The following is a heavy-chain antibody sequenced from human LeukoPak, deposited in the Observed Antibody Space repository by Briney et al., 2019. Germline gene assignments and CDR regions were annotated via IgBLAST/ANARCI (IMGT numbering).Heavy chain of an antibody. CDR3: ARDYDFWSGYSYYYGMDV. J-gene: IGHJ6*02. Sequence: GGSLRLSCAASGFTFSSYWMSWVRQAPGKGLEWVANIKQDGSEKYYVDSVKGRFTISRDNAKNSLYLQMNSLRAEDTAVYHCARDYDFWSGYSYYYGMDVWGQGTTVTVSS. D-gene: IGHD3-3*01. CDR2: IKQDGSEK. CDR1: GFTFSSYW. V-gene: IGHV3-7*01.